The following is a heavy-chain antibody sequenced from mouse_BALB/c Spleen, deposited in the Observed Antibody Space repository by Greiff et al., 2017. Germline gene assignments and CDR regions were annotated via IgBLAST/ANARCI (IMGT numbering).Heavy chain of an antibody. Sequence: QVQLKQSGAELARPGASVKMSCKASGYTFTSYTMHWVKQRPGQGLEWIGYINPSSGYTNYNQKFKDKATLTADKSSSTAYMQLSSLTSEDSAVYYCTRKRGSQGYFDVWGAGTTVTVSS. J-gene: IGHJ1*01. CDR1: GYTFTSYT. V-gene: IGHV1-4*01. CDR2: INPSSGYT. CDR3: TRKRGSQGYFDV.